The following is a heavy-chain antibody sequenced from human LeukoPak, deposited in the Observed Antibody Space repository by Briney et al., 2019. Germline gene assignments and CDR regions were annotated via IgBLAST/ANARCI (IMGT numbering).Heavy chain of an antibody. Sequence: GGSLRLSCAASGFTFSYYYMASIRQAPGKGLEYISHISASGSTIHYGDSVKGRFTIFRDDARISVYLQMTSLRAEDTATYFCARDCGDHCYSGFDYWGQGALVTVSS. CDR2: ISASGSTI. V-gene: IGHV3-11*01. D-gene: IGHD2-21*02. J-gene: IGHJ4*02. CDR3: ARDCGDHCYSGFDY. CDR1: GFTFSYYY.